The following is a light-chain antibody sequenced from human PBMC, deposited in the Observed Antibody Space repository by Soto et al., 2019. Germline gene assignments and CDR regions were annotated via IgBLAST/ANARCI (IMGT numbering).Light chain of an antibody. CDR1: SSDVGGYNQ. Sequence: QSVLTQPASVSGSPGQSITISCTANSSDVGGYNQVSWYQQHPGKAPKLMIYDVSNRPSGVSNRFSGSKSGNTASLTISGLQAEDEADYYCSSYTTSRTLLFGGGTKLTVL. CDR3: SSYTTSRTLL. J-gene: IGLJ2*01. V-gene: IGLV2-14*01. CDR2: DVS.